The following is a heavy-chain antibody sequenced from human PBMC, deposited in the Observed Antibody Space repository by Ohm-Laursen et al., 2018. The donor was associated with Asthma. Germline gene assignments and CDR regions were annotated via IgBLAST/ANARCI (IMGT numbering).Heavy chain of an antibody. CDR2: ISYDGSNK. J-gene: IGHJ6*02. Sequence: SLRLSCAASGFTFSSYGMHWVRQAPGKGLEWVAVISYDGSNKYYADSVKGRFTISRDNSKNTLYLQMNSLRAEDTAVYYCARDETIFGGYGMDAWGQGTTVTVSS. V-gene: IGHV3-30*03. CDR3: ARDETIFGGYGMDA. D-gene: IGHD3-3*01. CDR1: GFTFSSYG.